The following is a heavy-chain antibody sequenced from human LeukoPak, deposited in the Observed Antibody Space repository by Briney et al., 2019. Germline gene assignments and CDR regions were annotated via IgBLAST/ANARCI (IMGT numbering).Heavy chain of an antibody. Sequence: ASVKVSCKTSGYTFISYGLSWVRQAPGQGLEWMGWISAYNGDTNYAQKLQGRVTMTTDTSTSTAYMELRSLRSDDTAVYYRARRDLTGSNWFDPWGHGTLVTVSS. CDR3: ARRDLTGSNWFDP. V-gene: IGHV1-18*04. CDR2: ISAYNGDT. D-gene: IGHD3-9*01. CDR1: GYTFISYG. J-gene: IGHJ5*02.